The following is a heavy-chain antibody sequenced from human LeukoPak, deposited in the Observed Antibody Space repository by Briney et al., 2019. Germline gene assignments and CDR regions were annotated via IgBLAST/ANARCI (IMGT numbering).Heavy chain of an antibody. V-gene: IGHV3-23*01. Sequence: GGSLRLSCAASGFTFSSYSMNWVRQAPGKGLEWVSAISGSGGSTYYADSVKGRFTISRDNSKNTLYLQMNSLRAEDTAVYYCAKYYYDSSGYYPPQNWGQGTLVTVSS. CDR2: ISGSGGST. CDR3: AKYYYDSSGYYPPQN. D-gene: IGHD3-22*01. CDR1: GFTFSSYS. J-gene: IGHJ4*02.